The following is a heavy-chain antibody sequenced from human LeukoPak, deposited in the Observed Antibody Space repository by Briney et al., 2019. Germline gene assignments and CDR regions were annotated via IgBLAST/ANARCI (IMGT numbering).Heavy chain of an antibody. CDR1: GGSFSGYY. Sequence: SETLSLTCAVYGGSFSGYYWSWIRQPPGKGLEWIGSIYHSGGTYYNPSLKSRVIISVDKSKNQVYLKLNSVTAADTAVYFCARDASSSPRGRFDPWGQGTLVTVSS. J-gene: IGHJ5*02. D-gene: IGHD6-13*01. CDR3: ARDASSSPRGRFDP. CDR2: IYHSGGT. V-gene: IGHV4-34*01.